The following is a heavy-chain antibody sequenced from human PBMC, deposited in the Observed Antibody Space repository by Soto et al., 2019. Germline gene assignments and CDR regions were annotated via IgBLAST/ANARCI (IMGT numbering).Heavy chain of an antibody. V-gene: IGHV3-33*01. CDR2: IWYDGSNK. CDR3: AGDSGGGHYDYIWGSYRGYYYYYMDV. D-gene: IGHD3-16*02. J-gene: IGHJ6*03. Sequence: GGSLRLSCAASGFTFSSYGMHWVRQAPGKGLEWVAVIWYDGSNKYYADSVKGRFTISRDNSKNTLYLQMNSLRAEDTAVYYCAGDSGGGHYDYIWGSYRGYYYYYMDVWGKGTTVTVSS. CDR1: GFTFSSYG.